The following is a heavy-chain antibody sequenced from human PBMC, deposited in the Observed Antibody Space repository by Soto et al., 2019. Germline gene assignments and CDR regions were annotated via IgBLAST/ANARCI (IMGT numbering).Heavy chain of an antibody. CDR3: ARDPAS. CDR2: IYNSGSN. J-gene: IGHJ4*02. Sequence: QVQLQESGPGLVKASQTLSLTCTVSGGSISSGCYYWSWIRPHPGKGLEWIGYIYNSGSNHYNPSLKSRATSSADTSKNQFLLNLSSVTAADTAVDYWARDPASGGQGTLVTVSS. CDR1: GGSISSGCYY. V-gene: IGHV4-31*03.